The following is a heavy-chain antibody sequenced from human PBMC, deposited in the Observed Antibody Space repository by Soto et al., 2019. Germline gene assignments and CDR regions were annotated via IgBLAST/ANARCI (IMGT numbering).Heavy chain of an antibody. J-gene: IGHJ4*02. CDR1: GYTFITYV. Sequence: QVQLVQSGAEVKKPRASVKVSCKASGYTFITYVVSWVRQAPGQGLDWLGWISTYNGNTRYAERLQGRDTMTTDPTTYPAYRELRNWRSDDTAMYYCARGPTDYYDNSANYFLDYWGQGTLVTVSS. D-gene: IGHD3-22*01. CDR3: ARGPTDYYDNSANYFLDY. V-gene: IGHV1-18*01. CDR2: ISTYNGNT.